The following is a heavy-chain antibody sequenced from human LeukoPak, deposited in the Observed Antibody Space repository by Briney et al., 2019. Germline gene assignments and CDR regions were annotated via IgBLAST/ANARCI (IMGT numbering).Heavy chain of an antibody. CDR3: ARVAKERVGGVYYFDY. Sequence: PGGSLRLSCAASGFSFSGYWMTWVRQAPGKGLEWVANVKSDGSEKYYVDSVKGRFTISRDNAKNSLYLQMNSLRAGDTAVYYCARVAKERVGGVYYFDYWGQGTLVTVSS. V-gene: IGHV3-7*01. CDR1: GFSFSGYW. D-gene: IGHD1-1*01. CDR2: VKSDGSEK. J-gene: IGHJ4*02.